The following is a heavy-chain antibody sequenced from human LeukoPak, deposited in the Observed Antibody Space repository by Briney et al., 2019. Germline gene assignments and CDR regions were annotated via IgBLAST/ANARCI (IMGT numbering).Heavy chain of an antibody. Sequence: GGSLRLSCAASGFTFSNYGMHWVRQAPGKGLEWVAAIWYDGSNKYYADSVKGRFTISRDNSKNTLYLQMNSLRAEDTAVYYCARGPNCSGGGCYFDGDGYYFDYWGQGTLVTVSS. CDR2: IWYDGSNK. CDR1: GFTFSNYG. D-gene: IGHD2-15*01. J-gene: IGHJ4*02. V-gene: IGHV3-33*01. CDR3: ARGPNCSGGGCYFDGDGYYFDY.